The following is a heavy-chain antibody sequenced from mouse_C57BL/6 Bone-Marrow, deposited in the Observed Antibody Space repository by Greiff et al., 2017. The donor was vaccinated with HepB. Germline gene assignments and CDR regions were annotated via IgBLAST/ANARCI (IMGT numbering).Heavy chain of an antibody. CDR3: AITTVVAPTFYFDY. Sequence: QVQLQQSGAELARPGASVKLSCKASGYTFTSYGISWVKQSTGQGLEWIGEIYPRSGNTYYNEKFKGKATLTADKSSSTAYMELRSLTSEDSAVYFCAITTVVAPTFYFDYWGQGTTLTVSS. CDR2: IYPRSGNT. J-gene: IGHJ2*01. D-gene: IGHD1-1*01. CDR1: GYTFTSYG. V-gene: IGHV1-81*01.